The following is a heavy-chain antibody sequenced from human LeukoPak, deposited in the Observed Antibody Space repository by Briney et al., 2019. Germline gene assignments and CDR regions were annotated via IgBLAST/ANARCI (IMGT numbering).Heavy chain of an antibody. CDR1: GGSIHNYY. CDR3: ARASSTPGSGYYPFDY. CDR2: IYYIGNT. V-gene: IGHV4-59*01. D-gene: IGHD3-3*01. J-gene: IGHJ4*02. Sequence: SETMSLTSPVYGGSIHNYYWSWIRQPPGKGLEWVGYIYYIGNTNCNPSLKSRLIISVDTSKNQFSLKLRSVTAADTAVYFCARASSTPGSGYYPFDYWGQGTLVTVSS.